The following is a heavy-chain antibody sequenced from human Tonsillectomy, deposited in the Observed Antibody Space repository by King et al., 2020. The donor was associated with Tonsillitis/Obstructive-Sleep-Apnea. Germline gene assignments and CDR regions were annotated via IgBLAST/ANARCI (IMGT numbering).Heavy chain of an antibody. Sequence: VQLVESGGGLVQPGGSLRLSCAASGLTFSSYSMNWVRQAPGKGLEWVSYISSSSNTIYYADSVKVRFTISRDNAKNSLYLQMNILRDGDTAVYYCARGETTVTTWYWYFDLWGRGTLVTVSS. CDR2: ISSSSNTI. V-gene: IGHV3-48*02. CDR1: GLTFSSYS. CDR3: ARGETTVTTWYWYFDL. D-gene: IGHD4-17*01. J-gene: IGHJ2*01.